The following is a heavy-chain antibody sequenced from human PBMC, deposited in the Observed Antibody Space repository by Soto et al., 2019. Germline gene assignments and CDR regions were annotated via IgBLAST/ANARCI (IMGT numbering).Heavy chain of an antibody. Sequence: SETLSLTCTVSGGSISSYYWSWIRQPPGKGLEWIGYIYYSGSTNYNPSLKSRVTISVDTSKNQFSLKLSSVTAADTAVYYCAREGQLELLGSIDAFDIWGQGTMVT. CDR1: GGSISSYY. CDR3: AREGQLELLGSIDAFDI. J-gene: IGHJ3*02. V-gene: IGHV4-59*12. CDR2: IYYSGST. D-gene: IGHD1-7*01.